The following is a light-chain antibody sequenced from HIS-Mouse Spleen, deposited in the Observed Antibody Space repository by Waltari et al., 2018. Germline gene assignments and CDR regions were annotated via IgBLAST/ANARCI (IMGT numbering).Light chain of an antibody. Sequence: SSELTQDPAVSVALGPTVRNTCQGDSLRSNYASWYQQKPGQAPVLVIYGKNNRPSGIPDRFSGSSSGNTASLTITGAQAEDEADYYCNSRDSSGNHVVFGGGTKLTVL. CDR1: SLRSNY. CDR2: GKN. CDR3: NSRDSSGNHVV. V-gene: IGLV3-19*01. J-gene: IGLJ2*01.